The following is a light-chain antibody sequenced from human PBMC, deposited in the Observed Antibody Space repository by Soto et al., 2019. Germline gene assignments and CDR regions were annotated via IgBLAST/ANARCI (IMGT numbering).Light chain of an antibody. CDR2: AAS. CDR3: QQYNSWPPMLT. V-gene: IGKV3-15*01. Sequence: EVLMTHSPATLSMSPGERATLSCRASQSVSSNLAWYQQKPGQAPRLLIYAASTRATGIPARFSGSGSGTEFTLTISSLQSEDFALYYCQQYNSWPPMLTFGGGTKV. J-gene: IGKJ4*01. CDR1: QSVSSN.